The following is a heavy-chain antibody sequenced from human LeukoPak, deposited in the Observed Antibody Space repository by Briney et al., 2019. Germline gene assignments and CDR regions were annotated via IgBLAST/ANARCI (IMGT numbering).Heavy chain of an antibody. CDR2: IYTSGST. CDR3: ARGSYCGGDCYWFDAFDI. D-gene: IGHD2-21*02. J-gene: IGHJ3*02. CDR1: GGSISSYY. Sequence: PSETLSLTCTVSGGSISSYYWSWIRQTAGKGLEWIGRIYTSGSTNYNPSLKSRVTMSVDTSKNQFSLKLSSVTAADTAVYYCARGSYCGGDCYWFDAFDIWGQGTMVTVSS. V-gene: IGHV4-4*07.